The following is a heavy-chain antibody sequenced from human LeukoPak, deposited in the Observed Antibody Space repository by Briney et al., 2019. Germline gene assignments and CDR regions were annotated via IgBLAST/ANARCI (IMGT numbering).Heavy chain of an antibody. Sequence: GGSLRLSCAASGFTFSSYGMSWVRQAPGKGPEWVSAISGSGGSTYYADSVKGRFTISRDNSKNTLYLQMNSLRAEDTAVYYCTKSLWYSSSWDDAFDIWGQGTMVTVSS. D-gene: IGHD6-13*01. CDR1: GFTFSSYG. J-gene: IGHJ3*02. V-gene: IGHV3-23*01. CDR2: ISGSGGST. CDR3: TKSLWYSSSWDDAFDI.